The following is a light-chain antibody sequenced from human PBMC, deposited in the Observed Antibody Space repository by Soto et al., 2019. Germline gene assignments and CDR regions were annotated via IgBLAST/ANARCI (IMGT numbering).Light chain of an antibody. CDR3: QQYGISPRT. J-gene: IGKJ1*01. CDR2: GVS. Sequence: EIVLTQSPGTLSLSPGERATLSCRASQSVTSNYLAWYQQKPGQAPRLLIYGVSSRATGIPDRFSGSGSGTDFTLTISRLEPEDFEVYYCQQYGISPRTFGQGTKVDIK. V-gene: IGKV3-20*01. CDR1: QSVTSNY.